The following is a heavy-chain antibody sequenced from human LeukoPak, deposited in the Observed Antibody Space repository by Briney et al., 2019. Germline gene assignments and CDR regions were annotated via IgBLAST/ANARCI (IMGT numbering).Heavy chain of an antibody. Sequence: GASVKVSCKASGYTFTSYGISWVRQAPGQGLGWMGWISAYNGNTNYSHKLQGRVTMTTDTSTSTAYMELRSLRSDDTAVYYCARVVWGTDRAFDIWGQGTMVTVSS. D-gene: IGHD3-16*01. CDR3: ARVVWGTDRAFDI. V-gene: IGHV1-18*01. J-gene: IGHJ3*02. CDR1: GYTFTSYG. CDR2: ISAYNGNT.